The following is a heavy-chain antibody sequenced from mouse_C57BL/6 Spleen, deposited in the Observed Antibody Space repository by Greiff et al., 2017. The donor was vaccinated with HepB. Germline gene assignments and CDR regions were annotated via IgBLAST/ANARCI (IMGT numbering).Heavy chain of an antibody. D-gene: IGHD2-3*01. Sequence: DVKLQESGGGLVKPGGSLKLSCAASGFTFSDYGMHWVRQAPEKGLEWVAYISSGSSTIYYADTVKGRFTISRDNAKKTLFLQMTSLRSADTAMYYCARHHDGYLYYFDYWGQGTTLTVSS. CDR3: ARHHDGYLYYFDY. V-gene: IGHV5-17*01. J-gene: IGHJ2*01. CDR2: ISSGSSTI. CDR1: GFTFSDYG.